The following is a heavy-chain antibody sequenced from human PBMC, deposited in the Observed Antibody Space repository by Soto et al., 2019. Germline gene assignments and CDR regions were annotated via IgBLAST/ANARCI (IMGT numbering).Heavy chain of an antibody. CDR3: ARDLGFSSSKAFDV. J-gene: IGHJ4*02. Sequence: ASVKVSCKAPGYGFTIYGLSWVRQAPGQGLEWMAWISPYNGNANYAQKFQGRVSMTTDTSTSTAYMELRSLGSDDTAVYYCARDLGFSSSKAFDVWGQGTLVTVSS. CDR2: ISPYNGNA. CDR1: GYGFTIYG. D-gene: IGHD6-19*01. V-gene: IGHV1-18*01.